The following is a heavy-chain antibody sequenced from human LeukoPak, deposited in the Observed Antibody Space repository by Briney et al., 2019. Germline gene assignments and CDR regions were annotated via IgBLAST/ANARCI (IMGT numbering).Heavy chain of an antibody. D-gene: IGHD3-22*01. CDR1: GGSFSGYY. Sequence: SETLSLTCAVYGGSFSGYYWSWIRQPPGKGLERIGYLFHSGSTNYNPSLKSRVTISVDTSKNQFSLKLSSVTAADTAVYYCARGKYFYDSRPVAGWYFDYWGQGTLVTVSS. V-gene: IGHV4-59*01. J-gene: IGHJ4*02. CDR2: LFHSGST. CDR3: ARGKYFYDSRPVAGWYFDY.